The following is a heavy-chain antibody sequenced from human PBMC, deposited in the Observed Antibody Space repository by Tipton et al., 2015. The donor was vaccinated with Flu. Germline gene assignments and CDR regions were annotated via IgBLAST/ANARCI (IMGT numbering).Heavy chain of an antibody. Sequence: SLRLSCAASGFDSAFDFSSYDIHWVRQVTGKGLEWVSFIGTLGDTLYAASVKGRFTVSRDNDKKSSSLQADGLNAGDTALYYRTKARRAWSRDAFDIWGQGTMVTVSS. D-gene: IGHD2-15*01. CDR1: GFDSAFDFSSYD. CDR2: IGTLGDT. J-gene: IGHJ3*02. CDR3: TKARRAWSRDAFDI. V-gene: IGHV3-13*01.